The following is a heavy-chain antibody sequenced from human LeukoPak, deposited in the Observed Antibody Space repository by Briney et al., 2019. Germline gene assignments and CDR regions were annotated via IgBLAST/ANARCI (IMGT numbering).Heavy chain of an antibody. CDR2: IHNYETTE. CDR3: ARDRGYSYGYYMDV. CDR1: GFTFSSYA. J-gene: IGHJ6*03. Sequence: PGGSLRLSCAASGFTFSSYAIHWVRQAPGKGLEWVTFIHNYETTEYYADSVKGRFTISRDNSKNTVYLQMNSLRAEDTAVYYCARDRGYSYGYYMDVWGKGTTVTVSS. V-gene: IGHV3-30*04. D-gene: IGHD5-18*01.